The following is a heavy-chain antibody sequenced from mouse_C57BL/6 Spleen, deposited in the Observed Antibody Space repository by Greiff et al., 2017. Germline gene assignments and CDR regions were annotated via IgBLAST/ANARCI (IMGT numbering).Heavy chain of an antibody. CDR1: GFSLTSYG. V-gene: IGHV2-2*01. CDR2: IWSGGST. Sequence: QVQLKESGPGLVQPSQSLSITCTVSGFSLTSYGVHWVRQSPGKGLEWLGVIWSGGSTDYNAAFISRLSISKDNSTSQVFFKMNSLQADDTAIYYCARKMAGDYAMDYWGQGTSVTVSS. CDR3: ARKMAGDYAMDY. J-gene: IGHJ4*01. D-gene: IGHD2-3*01.